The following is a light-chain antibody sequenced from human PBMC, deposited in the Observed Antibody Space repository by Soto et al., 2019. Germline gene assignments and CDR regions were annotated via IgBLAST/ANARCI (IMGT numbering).Light chain of an antibody. V-gene: IGKV2-28*01. CDR2: VGS. CDR3: QKYDSAPT. Sequence: DFVMTQSPLSLPVTPGEPASISCSSGQSLLHSNGYNYLDWYLQKPGQSPQLLIYVGSNRASGVPDRFSGSGAGTDFTLTISSLQPEDVATYYCQKYDSAPTFGPGTKVDIK. J-gene: IGKJ1*01. CDR1: QSLLHSNGYNY.